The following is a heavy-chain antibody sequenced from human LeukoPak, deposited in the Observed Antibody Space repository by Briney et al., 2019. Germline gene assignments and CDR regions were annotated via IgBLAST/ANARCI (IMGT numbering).Heavy chain of an antibody. CDR2: ISSSSSYI. Sequence: GGSLRLSCAASGFTFSSYSMNWVRQAPGKGLEWVSSISSSSSYIYYADSVKGRFTISSDNAKNSLYLQMNSLRAEDTAVYYCARDSSSWYGAFDIWGQGTMVTVSS. D-gene: IGHD6-13*01. J-gene: IGHJ3*02. CDR3: ARDSSSWYGAFDI. CDR1: GFTFSSYS. V-gene: IGHV3-21*01.